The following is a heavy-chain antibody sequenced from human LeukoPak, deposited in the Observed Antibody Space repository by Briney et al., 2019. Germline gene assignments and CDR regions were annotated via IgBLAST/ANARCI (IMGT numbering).Heavy chain of an antibody. CDR3: ARGGGLDV. D-gene: IGHD3-16*01. V-gene: IGHV3-7*03. J-gene: IGHJ6*02. Sequence: GGSLRLSCAAPGFTFSSYWMNWARQAPGKGLEWVASINHNGNVNYYVDSVKGRFTISRDNAKNSLYLQMSNLRAEDTAVYFCARGGGLDVWGQGATVTVSS. CDR2: INHNGNVN. CDR1: GFTFSSYW.